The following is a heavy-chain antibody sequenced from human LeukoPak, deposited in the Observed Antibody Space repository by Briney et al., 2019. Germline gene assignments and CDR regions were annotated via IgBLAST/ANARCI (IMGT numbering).Heavy chain of an antibody. D-gene: IGHD3-22*01. CDR3: ARFDSSGPI. Sequence: PGGSLRLSCAASGFTFDDYGMTWVRQAPGKGLEWVSGINWSGVSTGYADSVKGRFTISRDNAKKSLYLQMNSLRAEDTAFYYWARFDSSGPIWGQGTMVTVSS. CDR2: INWSGVST. CDR1: GFTFDDYG. V-gene: IGHV3-20*04. J-gene: IGHJ3*02.